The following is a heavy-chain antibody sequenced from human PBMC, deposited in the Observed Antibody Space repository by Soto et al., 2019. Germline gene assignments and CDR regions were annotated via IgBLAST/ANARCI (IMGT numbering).Heavy chain of an antibody. D-gene: IGHD6-6*01. Sequence: GSLRLSCAASGFTFSSYAMHWVRQAPGKGLEWVAVISYDGSNKYYADSVKGRFTISRDNSKNTLYLQMNSLRAEDTAVYYCARGPELYSSSSQQTIDPWGQGTLVTVAS. CDR3: ARGPELYSSSSQQTIDP. V-gene: IGHV3-30-3*01. CDR1: GFTFSSYA. J-gene: IGHJ5*02. CDR2: ISYDGSNK.